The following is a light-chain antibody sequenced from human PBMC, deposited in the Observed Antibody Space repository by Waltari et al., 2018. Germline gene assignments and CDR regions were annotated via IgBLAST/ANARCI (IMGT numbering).Light chain of an antibody. CDR2: CAS. V-gene: IGKV3-20*01. Sequence: EIVLTQSPGTLSLSPGESATLSCRASQIVSSSYLAWYQQKPGQAPRLLIYCASSRATGIPDRFSGSGSGTDFTLTISRLEPEDFAVYYCQQYGSSPITFGQGTKLEIK. CDR3: QQYGSSPIT. J-gene: IGKJ2*01. CDR1: QIVSSSY.